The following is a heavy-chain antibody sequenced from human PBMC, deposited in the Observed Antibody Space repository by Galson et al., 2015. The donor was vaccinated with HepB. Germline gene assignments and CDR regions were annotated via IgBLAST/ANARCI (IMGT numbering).Heavy chain of an antibody. J-gene: IGHJ6*04. Sequence: SLRLSCAASGFTFSSHGMHWVRQAPGKGLEWVAAIWDDGSKKNHADSVKGRFTISRDNSKNTLYLQMNSLRVEDTAVYYCARGDYGELDVWGKGTTVIVSS. V-gene: IGHV3-33*08. CDR1: GFTFSSHG. D-gene: IGHD4-17*01. CDR2: IWDDGSKK. CDR3: ARGDYGELDV.